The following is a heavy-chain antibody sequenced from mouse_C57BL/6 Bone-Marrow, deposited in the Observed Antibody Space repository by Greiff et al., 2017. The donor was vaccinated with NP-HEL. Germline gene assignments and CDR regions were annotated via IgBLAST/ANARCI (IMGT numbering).Heavy chain of an antibody. D-gene: IGHD2-4*01. CDR2: IYPRSGNT. CDR3: ARRGLRRGPWFAY. V-gene: IGHV1-81*01. J-gene: IGHJ3*01. Sequence: QVQLQQSGAELARPGASVKLSCKASGYTFTSYGISWVKQRTGQGLEWIGEIYPRSGNTYYNEKFKGKATLTADQSSSPAYMELRRLTSEDSAVYFCARRGLRRGPWFAYWGQGTLVTVTA. CDR1: GYTFTSYG.